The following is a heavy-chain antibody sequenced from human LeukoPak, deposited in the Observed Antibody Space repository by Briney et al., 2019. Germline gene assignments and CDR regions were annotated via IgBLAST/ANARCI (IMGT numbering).Heavy chain of an antibody. CDR2: VIPIFGAA. CDR3: ARDDVVGARLRDAFEI. CDR1: GGTFSSYA. D-gene: IGHD1-26*01. Sequence: SVKVSFKSSGGTFSSYAISLVRQAPGQGLEWMGRVIPIFGAANDAQKFQGRVTITTDESTSPAYMELSSLRSEETAVYYCARDDVVGARLRDAFEIWGQGTMVTVSS. V-gene: IGHV1-69*05. J-gene: IGHJ3*02.